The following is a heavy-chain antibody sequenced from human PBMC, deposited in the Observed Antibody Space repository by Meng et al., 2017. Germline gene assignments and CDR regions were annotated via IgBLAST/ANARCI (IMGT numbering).Heavy chain of an antibody. Sequence: IRLQQSGPGLVKPSQTLSLICAISGDSVSSNSAAWNWIRQSPSRGLEWLGRAYYRSKWYHDYAESVKSRISIDPDTSKNQFSLQLRSVTPEDSAVYYCARGSYSFDSWGQRTLVTVSS. CDR1: GDSVSSNSAA. CDR2: AYYRSKWYH. V-gene: IGHV6-1*01. D-gene: IGHD1-26*01. CDR3: ARGSYSFDS. J-gene: IGHJ4*02.